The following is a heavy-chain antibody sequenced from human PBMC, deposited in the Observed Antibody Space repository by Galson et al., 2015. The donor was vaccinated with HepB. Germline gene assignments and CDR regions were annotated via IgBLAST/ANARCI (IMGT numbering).Heavy chain of an antibody. CDR3: AKDLPVRLGDVGNYLHY. Sequence: SLRLSCAASGFPFSNYAMTWVRQAPGKGLEWVSAISGIGGATYYADSVKGRFTISRDNSKNTLYLQLNSLRVEDTALYYCAKDLPVRLGDVGNYLHYWGQGTLVTVSS. CDR1: GFPFSNYA. D-gene: IGHD3-16*01. J-gene: IGHJ4*02. V-gene: IGHV3-23*01. CDR2: ISGIGGAT.